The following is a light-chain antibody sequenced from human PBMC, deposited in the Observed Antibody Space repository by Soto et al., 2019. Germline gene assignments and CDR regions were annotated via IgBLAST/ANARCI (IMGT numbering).Light chain of an antibody. CDR2: LNSDGSH. Sequence: QLVLTQSPSASASLGASVKLTCTLSRGHSNYAIAWHQQQPERGPRFLMKLNSDGSHSKGDGIPDRFSGSSSGAERYLTISSLQPEDEADYYCQTWGTGIRVFGGGTKLTVL. CDR1: RGHSNYA. CDR3: QTWGTGIRV. J-gene: IGLJ2*01. V-gene: IGLV4-69*01.